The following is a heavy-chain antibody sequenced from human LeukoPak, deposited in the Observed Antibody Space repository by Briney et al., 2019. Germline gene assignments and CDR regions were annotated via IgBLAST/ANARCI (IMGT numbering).Heavy chain of an antibody. J-gene: IGHJ4*02. V-gene: IGHV1-2*02. CDR3: AKGGYSSYNYYDLHSFDL. CDR2: INPNTGDT. CDR1: GGTFASSG. Sequence: GSSVKVSCKASGGTFASSGIGWVRLAPGQGLEWMGWINPNTGDTDYAQKFVGRVTMTRDSSLNTAYMELTSLRSDDTAFFYCAKGGYSSYNYYDLHSFDLWGQGSLVTVSS. D-gene: IGHD3-22*01.